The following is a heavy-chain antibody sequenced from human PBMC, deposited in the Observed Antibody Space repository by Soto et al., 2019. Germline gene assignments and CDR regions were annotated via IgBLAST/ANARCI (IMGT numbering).Heavy chain of an antibody. D-gene: IGHD3-16*01. Sequence: QVQLVQSGGEVKKPGASVKVSCKTSGYIFTDHGISWVRLVPGQGLQWMGWMSTYTGKTYYAQRIQDRVTMTRDTSTTTAYMELRSLTSDDTAVYYCATLSPLRLGGIGDFDYWGQGTRVTVSS. V-gene: IGHV1-18*04. CDR2: MSTYTGKT. J-gene: IGHJ4*02. CDR3: ATLSPLRLGGIGDFDY. CDR1: GYIFTDHG.